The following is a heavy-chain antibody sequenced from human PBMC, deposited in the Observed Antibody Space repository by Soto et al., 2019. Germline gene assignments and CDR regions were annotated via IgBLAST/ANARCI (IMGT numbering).Heavy chain of an antibody. V-gene: IGHV1-18*01. Sequence: ASVKVSCKASGYTFTSYGISWVRQAPGQGLEWMGWISAYNGNTNYAQKLQGRVTMTTDTSTSTAYMELRSLRSDDTAVYYCARDHGKVTTVTTSDYWGQGPLVTVSS. D-gene: IGHD4-17*01. CDR2: ISAYNGNT. CDR3: ARDHGKVTTVTTSDY. J-gene: IGHJ4*02. CDR1: GYTFTSYG.